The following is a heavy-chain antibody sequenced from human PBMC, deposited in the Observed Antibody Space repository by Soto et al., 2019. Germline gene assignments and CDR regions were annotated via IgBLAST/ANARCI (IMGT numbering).Heavy chain of an antibody. CDR3: ARSKSIYYSGYDNPGALDY. CDR1: GFTFSSYD. CDR2: IGTAGDT. V-gene: IGHV3-13*01. J-gene: IGHJ4*02. Sequence: GGSLRLSCAASGFTFSSYDMHWVRQATGKGLEWVSAIGTAGDTYYPGSVKGRFTISRENAKNSLYLQMNSLRAGDTAVYYCARSKSIYYSGYDNPGALDYWGQGTLVTVSS. D-gene: IGHD5-12*01.